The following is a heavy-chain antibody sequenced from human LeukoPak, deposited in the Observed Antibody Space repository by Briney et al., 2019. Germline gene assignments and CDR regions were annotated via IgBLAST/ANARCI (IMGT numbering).Heavy chain of an antibody. D-gene: IGHD6-19*01. J-gene: IGHJ4*02. CDR2: IYTSGST. CDR1: GGSISIYY. V-gene: IGHV4-4*07. Sequence: SETLSLTCTVSGGSISIYYWSWIRQPAGKGLEWIGRIYTSGSTNYNPSLKSRVTISVDKSKNQFSLKLSSVTAADTAVYYCASMRTEVRYSSGWYDYWGQGTLVTVSS. CDR3: ASMRTEVRYSSGWYDY.